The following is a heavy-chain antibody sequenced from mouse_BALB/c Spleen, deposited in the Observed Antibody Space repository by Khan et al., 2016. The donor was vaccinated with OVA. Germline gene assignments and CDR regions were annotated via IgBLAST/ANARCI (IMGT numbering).Heavy chain of an antibody. D-gene: IGHD1-1*01. CDR1: GFSLTSYG. CDR2: IWGDGST. Sequence: QMQLEESGPGLVAPSQSLSLTCTVSGFSLTSYGVGWVRQPPGKGLEWLGVIWGDGSTNYHSALISRLNINKDNSKRQVFLKLNSLQTDDTATYYCALYYYGRAWFAYWGQGTLVTVSA. J-gene: IGHJ3*01. CDR3: ALYYYGRAWFAY. V-gene: IGHV2-3*01.